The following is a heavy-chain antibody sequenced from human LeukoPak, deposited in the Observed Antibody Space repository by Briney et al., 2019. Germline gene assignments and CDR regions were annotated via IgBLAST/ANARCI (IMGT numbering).Heavy chain of an antibody. D-gene: IGHD3-16*01. V-gene: IGHV1-18*01. J-gene: IGHJ4*02. Sequence: ASVKVSXKASGYTFTSYGISWVRQAPGQGLEWMGWISAYNGNTNYAQKLQGRVTMTTDTSTSTAYMELRSLRSDDTAVYYCARDRGWGGSRPLFYYFDYWGQGTLVTVSS. CDR2: ISAYNGNT. CDR1: GYTFTSYG. CDR3: ARDRGWGGSRPLFYYFDY.